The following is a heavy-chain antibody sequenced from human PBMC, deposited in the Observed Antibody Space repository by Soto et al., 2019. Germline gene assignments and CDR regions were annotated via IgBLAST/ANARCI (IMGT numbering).Heavy chain of an antibody. CDR1: GFTVSSNY. Sequence: EVPLVESGGGLVQPGGSLRLSCAASGFTVSSNYMSWVRQAPGKGLEWVSVIYSGGSTYYADSVKGRFTISRDNSKNTLYLQMNSLRAEDTAVYYCVGVRGVIYWFDPWGQGTLVTVSS. V-gene: IGHV3-66*01. D-gene: IGHD3-10*01. J-gene: IGHJ5*02. CDR3: VGVRGVIYWFDP. CDR2: IYSGGST.